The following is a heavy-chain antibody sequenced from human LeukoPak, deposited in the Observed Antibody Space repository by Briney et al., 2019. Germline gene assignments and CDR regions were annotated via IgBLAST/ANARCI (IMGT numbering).Heavy chain of an antibody. D-gene: IGHD6-19*01. CDR1: GFTFSSYW. J-gene: IGHJ4*02. V-gene: IGHV4-59*08. CDR2: IYYSGST. CDR3: ARGHPVAGIDY. Sequence: GSLRLSCAASGFTFSSYWMNWVRQAPGKGLEWIGYIYYSGSTNYNPSLKSRVTISVDTSKNQFSLKLSSVTAADTAVYYCARGHPVAGIDYWGQGTLVTVSS.